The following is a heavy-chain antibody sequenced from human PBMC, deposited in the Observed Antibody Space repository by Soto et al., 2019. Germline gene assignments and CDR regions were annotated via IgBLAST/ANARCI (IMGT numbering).Heavy chain of an antibody. CDR1: GFTFDDYA. V-gene: IGHV3-9*01. Sequence: EVQLVESGGGLVQPGRSLRLSCAASGFTFDDYAMHWVRQAPGKGLEWVSGISWNSGSIGYADSVKGRFTISRDNAKNSLYLQMNSLRAEDTALYYCAKLYDSTDYWGQGTLVTVSS. J-gene: IGHJ4*02. CDR2: ISWNSGSI. D-gene: IGHD3-22*01. CDR3: AKLYDSTDY.